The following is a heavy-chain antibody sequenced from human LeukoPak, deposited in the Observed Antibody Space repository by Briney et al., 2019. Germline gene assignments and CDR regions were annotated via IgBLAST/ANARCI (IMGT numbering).Heavy chain of an antibody. J-gene: IGHJ4*02. D-gene: IGHD4-17*01. CDR1: GFTFSSYG. CDR3: ARAMTTVTTPGGFDY. CDR2: IWYDGSNK. V-gene: IGHV3-33*01. Sequence: PGGSLRLSCAASGFTFSSYGMHWVRQAPGKGLEWVAVIWYDGSNKYHADSVKGRFTISRDNSKNTLYLQMNSLRAEDTAVYYCARAMTTVTTPGGFDYWGQGTLVTVSS.